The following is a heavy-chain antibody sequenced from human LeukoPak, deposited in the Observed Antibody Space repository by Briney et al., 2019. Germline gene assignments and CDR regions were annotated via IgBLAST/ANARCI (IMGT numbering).Heavy chain of an antibody. Sequence: SQTLSLTCGISGDSVSSNTGAWNWIRQSPSRGLEWLGKTYYRSKWNNDYAVSVKDRITINPDTSKDQFSLKLSSVTAADTAVYYCARGERYDFHFDYWGQGTLVTVSS. CDR2: TYYRSKWNN. CDR1: GDSVSSNTGA. J-gene: IGHJ4*02. D-gene: IGHD3-3*01. V-gene: IGHV6-1*01. CDR3: ARGERYDFHFDY.